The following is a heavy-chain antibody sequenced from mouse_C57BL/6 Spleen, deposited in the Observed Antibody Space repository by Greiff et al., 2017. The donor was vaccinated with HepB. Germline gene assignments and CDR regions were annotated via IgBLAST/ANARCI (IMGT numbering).Heavy chain of an antibody. V-gene: IGHV1-53*01. Sequence: QVQLQQSGTELVKPGASVKLSCKASGYTFTSYWMHWVKQRPGQGLEWIGNINPSNGGTNYNEKFKSKATLTVDKSSSTAYMQLSSLTSEDSAVYYCARVERYYYAMDYWGQGTSVTVSS. CDR2: INPSNGGT. J-gene: IGHJ4*01. CDR3: ARVERYYYAMDY. CDR1: GYTFTSYW.